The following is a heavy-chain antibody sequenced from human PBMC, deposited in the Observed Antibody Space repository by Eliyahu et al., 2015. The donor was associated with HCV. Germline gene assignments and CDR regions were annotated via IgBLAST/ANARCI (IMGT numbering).Heavy chain of an antibody. CDR2: FKSDXSTT. CDR3: RAARYSGTYDDY. V-gene: IGHV3-74*01. Sequence: EVQLVESGGGLVQVGGSLRLSCXASGLTFSYYNLHWVRQVPGKGLVWGSYFKSDXSTTTYADSVKGRFTISRDNAKSTVYLQMNSLRAEDTALYYCRAARYSGTYDDYWGHGTLVTVSS. D-gene: IGHD1-26*01. CDR1: GLTFSYYN. J-gene: IGHJ4*01.